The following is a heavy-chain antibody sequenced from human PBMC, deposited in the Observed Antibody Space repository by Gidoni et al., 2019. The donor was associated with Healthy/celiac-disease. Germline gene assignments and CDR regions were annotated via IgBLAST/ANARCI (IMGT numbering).Heavy chain of an antibody. J-gene: IGHJ4*02. Sequence: QVQLVESGGGVVQPGRSLRLSCAASGFTFSSSGRHWVRPAPGKGLEWVAGIWYDGSNKYYADSVKGRFTISRDNSKNTLYLQMNSLRAEDTAVYYCAREWFSVADYGDYAWGGMFDYWGQGTLVTVSS. D-gene: IGHD4-17*01. CDR3: AREWFSVADYGDYAWGGMFDY. CDR1: GFTFSSSG. CDR2: IWYDGSNK. V-gene: IGHV3-33*01.